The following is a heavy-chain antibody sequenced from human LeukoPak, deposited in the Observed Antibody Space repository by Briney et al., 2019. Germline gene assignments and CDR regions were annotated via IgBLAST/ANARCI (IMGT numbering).Heavy chain of an antibody. CDR3: ARDTNNGLDV. Sequence: GSLRLSCAASGFTFSEYYINWIRQAPGKGLEWVSHISSSGRLMQYADSVRGRFTITRDNAQNFMSLQMNNLKPEDTAVYYCARDTNNGLDVWGRGTTVTVS. V-gene: IGHV3-11*01. J-gene: IGHJ6*02. D-gene: IGHD1-14*01. CDR1: GFTFSEYY. CDR2: ISSSGRLM.